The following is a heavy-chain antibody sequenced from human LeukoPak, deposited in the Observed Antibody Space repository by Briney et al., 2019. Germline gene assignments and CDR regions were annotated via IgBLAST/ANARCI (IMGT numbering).Heavy chain of an antibody. CDR1: GFTFSSYW. Sequence: GGSLRLSCAASGFTFSSYWMSWVRQAPGKGLEWVANIKQDGREKYYVDSVKGRFTISRDNAKNTLYLQMNSLRAEDTAVYYCATGRAVGVVDYWGQGTLVTVSS. CDR2: IKQDGREK. V-gene: IGHV3-7*01. D-gene: IGHD1-14*01. CDR3: ATGRAVGVVDY. J-gene: IGHJ4*02.